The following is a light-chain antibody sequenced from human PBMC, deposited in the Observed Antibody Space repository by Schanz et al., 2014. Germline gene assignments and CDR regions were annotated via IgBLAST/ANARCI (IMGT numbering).Light chain of an antibody. V-gene: IGLV2-14*03. CDR3: SSYTSSSTPYWV. Sequence: QSALTQPASVSGSPGQSITLSCTGTSSDVGGYNYVSWYQHHPGKAPKLMIYDVSNRPSGVSNRFSGSKSGNTASLTISGLQAEDEADYYCSSYTSSSTPYWVFGGGTKLTVL. CDR1: SSDVGGYNY. J-gene: IGLJ3*02. CDR2: DVS.